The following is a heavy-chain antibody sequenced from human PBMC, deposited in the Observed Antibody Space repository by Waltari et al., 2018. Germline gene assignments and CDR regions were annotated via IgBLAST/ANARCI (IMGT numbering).Heavy chain of an antibody. D-gene: IGHD2-2*01. CDR2: MNPNSGNL. CDR1: GYTFSNYD. V-gene: IGHV1-8*03. CDR3: ARAVRYQLLSDF. Sequence: QVQLVQSGAEVKNPGASVQLSCKTSGYTFSNYDVSWVRQAPGRGLEWMGWMNPNSGNLGFAQGFQGRVMCTADTSTTTAYMELTNLRSDDTAIYFCARAVRYQLLSDFWGQGTLVTVSS. J-gene: IGHJ4*02.